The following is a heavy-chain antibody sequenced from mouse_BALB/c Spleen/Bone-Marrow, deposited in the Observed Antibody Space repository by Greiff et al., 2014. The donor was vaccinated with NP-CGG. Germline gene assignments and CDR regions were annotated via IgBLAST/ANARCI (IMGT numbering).Heavy chain of an antibody. CDR1: GFNIKDTY. V-gene: IGHV14-3*02. CDR2: IDPANGNT. D-gene: IGHD1-1*01. Sequence: EVKLQESGAELVKPGASVKLSCTASGFNIKDTYMHWVKQRPEQGLEWIGRIDPANGNTKYDPKFQGKATITADTSSNTAYLQLSSLTSEDTAVYYCASYYYGSSTFANWGQGTLVTVSA. CDR3: ASYYYGSSTFAN. J-gene: IGHJ3*01.